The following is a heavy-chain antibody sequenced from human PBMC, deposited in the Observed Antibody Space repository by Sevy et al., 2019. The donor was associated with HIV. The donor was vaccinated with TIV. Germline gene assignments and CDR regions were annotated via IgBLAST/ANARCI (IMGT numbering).Heavy chain of an antibody. CDR2: ISTRSTYT. Sequence: GGSLRLSCAASGFIFSDYYMSWIRQAPGKGLEWLSYISTRSTYTNYADSVKGRFTIPRDNAKNSLYLQMNSLRVEDTAVYYCARVRYDSALYYFDYWGQGTLVTVSS. CDR1: GFIFSDYY. V-gene: IGHV3-11*06. CDR3: ARVRYDSALYYFDY. D-gene: IGHD6-19*01. J-gene: IGHJ4*02.